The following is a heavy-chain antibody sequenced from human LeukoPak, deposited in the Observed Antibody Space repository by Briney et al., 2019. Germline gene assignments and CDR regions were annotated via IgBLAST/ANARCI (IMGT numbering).Heavy chain of an antibody. V-gene: IGHV1-69*04. CDR3: ARVRDSSAFDI. Sequence: SVNVSCTASGGTFSSYAISWVRQAPGQGLEWMGRIIPILGIANYAQKFQGRVTITADKSTSTAYMELSSLRSEDTAVYYCARVRDSSAFDIWGQGTMVTVSS. CDR1: GGTFSSYA. J-gene: IGHJ3*02. CDR2: IIPILGIA. D-gene: IGHD3-22*01.